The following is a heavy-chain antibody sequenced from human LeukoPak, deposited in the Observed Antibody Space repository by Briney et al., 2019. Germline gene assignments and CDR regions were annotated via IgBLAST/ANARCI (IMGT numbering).Heavy chain of an antibody. CDR3: ARDKSSGYSDY. V-gene: IGHV3-33*01. CDR1: GFTSSSYG. CDR2: IWHDGSNK. D-gene: IGHD3-22*01. Sequence: PGGSLRLSCAASGFTSSSYGMHWVRQAPGKGLEWVAAIWHDGSNKYYADSVKGRFIISRDNSKNTLYLQMNSLRAEDMAVYYCARDKSSGYSDYWGQGTLVTVSS. J-gene: IGHJ4*02.